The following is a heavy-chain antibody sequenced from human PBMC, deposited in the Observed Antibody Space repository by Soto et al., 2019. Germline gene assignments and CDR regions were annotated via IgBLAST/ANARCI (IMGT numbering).Heavy chain of an antibody. D-gene: IGHD6-13*01. J-gene: IGHJ5*02. CDR2: INQDGSEK. CDR3: SRPYSSSRYFDP. Sequence: GGSLRLSCVASGFTFSKSWMNWVRQAPGKGLQWVANINQDGSEKSYVDSVKGRFTISRDNARNSLFLQMDSLGVDDTAVHFCSRPYSSSRYFDPWGQGTLVTVSS. CDR1: GFTFSKSW. V-gene: IGHV3-7*01.